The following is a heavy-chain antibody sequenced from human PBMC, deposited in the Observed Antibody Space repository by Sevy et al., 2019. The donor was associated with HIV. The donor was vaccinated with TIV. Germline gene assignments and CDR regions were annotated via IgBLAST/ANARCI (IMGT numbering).Heavy chain of an antibody. CDR1: GFTFSYYA. D-gene: IGHD2-2*01. CDR3: LKDLLRPEVVPAASFDY. J-gene: IGHJ4*02. CDR2: ISSNGDST. V-gene: IGHV3-64D*06. Sequence: GGSLRLSCSASGFTFSYYAMHWVRQAPGKGLQYVSGISSNGDSTDYADSVKGRFTISRDNSKNTLYLQMSSLRAEDTAVYYCLKDLLRPEVVPAASFDYWGQGTLVTVSS.